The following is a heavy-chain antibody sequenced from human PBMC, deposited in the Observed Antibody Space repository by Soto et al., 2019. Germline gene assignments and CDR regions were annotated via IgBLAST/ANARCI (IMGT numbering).Heavy chain of an antibody. J-gene: IGHJ3*02. CDR3: ARRRGSGSYPRAFDI. CDR2: IDPSDSYT. V-gene: IGHV5-10-1*01. D-gene: IGHD3-10*01. CDR1: GYSFTSYW. Sequence: PGESLKISCKGSGYSFTSYWISWVRQMPGKGLEWMGRIDPSDSYTNYSPSFQGHATTSADKSISTAYLQWSSLKASDTAMYYCARRRGSGSYPRAFDIWGQGTMVTVSS.